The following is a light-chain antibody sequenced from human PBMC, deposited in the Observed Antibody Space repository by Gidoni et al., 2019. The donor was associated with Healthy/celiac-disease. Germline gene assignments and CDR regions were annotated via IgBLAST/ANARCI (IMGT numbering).Light chain of an antibody. J-gene: IGKJ4*01. CDR2: GAS. CDR3: QQYNNRPLT. V-gene: IGKV3-15*01. Sequence: EIVLTQSPATLSVSSGERATLSCRASQSVSSNLAWYQQKPGQAPRLLIYGASTRATGIPARFSGSGSGTEFTLTISSLQSEDFAVYYCQQYNNRPLTFGGGTKVEIK. CDR1: QSVSSN.